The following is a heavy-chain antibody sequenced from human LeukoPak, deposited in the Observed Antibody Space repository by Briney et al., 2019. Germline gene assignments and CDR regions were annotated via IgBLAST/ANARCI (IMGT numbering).Heavy chain of an antibody. Sequence: SETLSLTCTVSGGSISSSSYYWGWIRQRPGKGLEWIGSIYYSGNTYYNPSLKSRVTISVDKSKNQFSLRLSSVTAADTAVYYCARHREDIVVVPFDYWGQGTLVTVPS. J-gene: IGHJ4*02. CDR1: GGSISSSSYY. CDR2: IYYSGNT. D-gene: IGHD2-2*01. V-gene: IGHV4-39*01. CDR3: ARHREDIVVVPFDY.